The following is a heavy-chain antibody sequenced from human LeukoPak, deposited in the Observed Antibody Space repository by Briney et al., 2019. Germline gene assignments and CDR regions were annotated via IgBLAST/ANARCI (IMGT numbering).Heavy chain of an antibody. CDR2: IIQDGSEQ. J-gene: IGHJ4*02. CDR1: GFTFDKFY. V-gene: IGHV3-7*01. D-gene: IGHD2-21*02. CDR3: VRKQWWRLDY. Sequence: GGSLRLSCVGSGFTFDKFYMSWVRQVPGKGLEWVAQIIQDGSEQYYVDSVRGRFTISRDNAKTSVYLQMDSLSAEDTAVYYCVRKQWWRLDYWGQGTLVTVSS.